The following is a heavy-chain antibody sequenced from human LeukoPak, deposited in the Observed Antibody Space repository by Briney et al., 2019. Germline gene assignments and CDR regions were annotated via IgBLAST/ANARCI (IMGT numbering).Heavy chain of an antibody. V-gene: IGHV1-3*01. D-gene: IGHD2-2*01. CDR2: INAGNGNT. Sequence: ASVKVSCKASGYTFTSYAMHWVRQAPGQRLEWMGWINAGNGNTKYSQKFQGRVTTTRDTSASTAYMELSSLRSEDTAVYYCARGDCSSTSCYPPFDPWGQGTLVTVSS. J-gene: IGHJ5*02. CDR1: GYTFTSYA. CDR3: ARGDCSSTSCYPPFDP.